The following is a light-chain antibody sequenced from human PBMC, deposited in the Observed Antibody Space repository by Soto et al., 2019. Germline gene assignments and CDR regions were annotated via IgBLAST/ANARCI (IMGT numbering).Light chain of an antibody. J-gene: IGLJ3*02. CDR1: SSNLGAGYD. CDR2: GNR. Sequence: QSVLTQPPSVSGAPGQRVTLSCTGNSSNLGAGYDVHWYQQLPGAAPKLVIFGNRNRPSGFPERFSGSKSGNSASLAITGLQAEDEADYYCQAYDYSLNASVFGGGTKLTVL. CDR3: QAYDYSLNASV. V-gene: IGLV1-40*01.